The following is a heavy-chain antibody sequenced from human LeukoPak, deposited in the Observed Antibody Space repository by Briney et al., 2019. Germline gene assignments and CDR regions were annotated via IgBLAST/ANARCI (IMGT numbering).Heavy chain of an antibody. V-gene: IGHV3-7*01. D-gene: IGHD3-3*01. J-gene: IGHJ6*03. CDR2: IKQDGSEK. Sequence: GSLRLSCAASGFTFSSYWMIWVRQAPGKGLEWVANIKQDGSEKYYVDSVKGRFTISRDNAKNSLYLQMNSLRAEDTAVYYCARVLYYDFPYYYYYMDVWGKGTTVTVSS. CDR3: ARVLYYDFPYYYYYMDV. CDR1: GFTFSSYW.